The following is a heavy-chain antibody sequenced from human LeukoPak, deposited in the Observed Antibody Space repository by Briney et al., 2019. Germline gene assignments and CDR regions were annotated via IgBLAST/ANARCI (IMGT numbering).Heavy chain of an antibody. CDR1: GFTFSSYS. CDR2: ISSSSSYI. V-gene: IGHV3-21*01. Sequence: AGGSLRLSCAASGFTFSSYSMNWVRQAPGKGLEWVSSISSSSSYIYYADSVKGRFTISRDNAKNSLYLQINSLRAEDTAVYYCARDITVTPDYWGQGTLVTVSS. CDR3: ARDITVTPDY. J-gene: IGHJ4*02. D-gene: IGHD4-17*01.